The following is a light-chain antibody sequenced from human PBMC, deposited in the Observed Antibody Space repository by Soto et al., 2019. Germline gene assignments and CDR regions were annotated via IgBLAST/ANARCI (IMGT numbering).Light chain of an antibody. CDR2: AAS. CDR1: QGIRND. J-gene: IGKJ4*01. Sequence: AIQMTQSPSSLSASVGDRVTITCRASQGIRNDLGWYQQKPGKAPKLLIYAASSLQSGVPSRFSGSGSGTDFTLTISSLQPEDSASYCCQQSYSSWATFGGGTKVEIQ. V-gene: IGKV1-6*01. CDR3: QQSYSSWAT.